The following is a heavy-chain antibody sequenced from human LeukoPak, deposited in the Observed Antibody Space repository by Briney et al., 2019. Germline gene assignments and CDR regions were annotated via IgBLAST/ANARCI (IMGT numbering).Heavy chain of an antibody. CDR2: IIPILDTT. CDR1: GGNFISYS. CDR3: ARAEVIMIFGVGSFTTPYDMDV. D-gene: IGHD3/OR15-3a*01. Sequence: GASVKVSCKVSGGNFISYSISWVRQAPGQGLEWLGRIIPILDTTECAQTFQDRVTITADKSTSTAYMELSSLTSDDTAVYYCARAEVIMIFGVGSFTTPYDMDVWGQGTTVIVSS. J-gene: IGHJ6*02. V-gene: IGHV1-69*08.